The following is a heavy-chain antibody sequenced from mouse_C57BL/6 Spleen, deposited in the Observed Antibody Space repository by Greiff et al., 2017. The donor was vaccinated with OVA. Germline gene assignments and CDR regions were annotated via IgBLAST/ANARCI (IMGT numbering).Heavy chain of an antibody. Sequence: VQLQQSGAELVMPGASVKLSCKASGYTFTSYWMHWVKQRPGQGLEWIGEIDPSDSYTNYNQKFKGKSTLTVDKSSSTAYMQLSSLTSEDSAVYYCARNWDVGAYWGQGTLVTVSA. CDR2: IDPSDSYT. CDR1: GYTFTSYW. CDR3: ARNWDVGAY. D-gene: IGHD4-1*01. J-gene: IGHJ3*01. V-gene: IGHV1-69*01.